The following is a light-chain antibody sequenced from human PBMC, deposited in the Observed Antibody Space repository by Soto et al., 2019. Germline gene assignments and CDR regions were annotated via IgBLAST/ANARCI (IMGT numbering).Light chain of an antibody. Sequence: QSALTQPASVSGSPVQSLTISCTGTSNDIGKYNHVSWYQHHAGKAPKLLLYDVSQWPSGASRRFSGSKSGNTASLTIYRLQPEDDADYYCSSYGGGATFYVVVTGTKLTVL. J-gene: IGLJ1*01. CDR1: SNDIGKYNH. CDR3: SSYGGGATFYV. CDR2: DVS. V-gene: IGLV2-23*02.